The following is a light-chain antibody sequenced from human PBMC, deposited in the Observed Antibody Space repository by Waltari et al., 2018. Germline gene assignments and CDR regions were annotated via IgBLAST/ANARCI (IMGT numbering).Light chain of an antibody. J-gene: IGKJ1*01. V-gene: IGKV3-20*01. CDR3: QHHLRLPAT. Sequence: IVLTQSPGTLSLSPGERATPSCRARQNVSTFLAWYQQKPGQAPRLLIYGASSRATGIPDRFSGGGSGTDFSLTISRLEPEDFAVYYCQHHLRLPATFGQGTKVDIK. CDR1: QNVSTF. CDR2: GAS.